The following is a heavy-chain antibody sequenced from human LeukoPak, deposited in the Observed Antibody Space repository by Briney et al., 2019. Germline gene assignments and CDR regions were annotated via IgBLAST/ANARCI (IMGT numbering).Heavy chain of an antibody. CDR2: IWYDGSNK. V-gene: IGHV3-33*01. CDR3: ASWRYFDWLSYFDY. Sequence: GGSLRLSCAASGFTFSSYGMHWVRQAPGKGLEWVAVIWYDGSNKYYADSVKGRFTISRDNSKNTLYLQMNSLRAEDTAVYYCASWRYFDWLSYFDYWGQGTLVTVSS. CDR1: GFTFSSYG. J-gene: IGHJ4*02. D-gene: IGHD3-9*01.